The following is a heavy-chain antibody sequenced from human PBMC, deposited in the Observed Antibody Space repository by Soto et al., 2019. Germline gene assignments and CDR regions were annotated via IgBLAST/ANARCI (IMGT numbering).Heavy chain of an antibody. CDR1: GGSISSSSYY. CDR2: IYYSGST. V-gene: IGHV4-39*01. D-gene: IGHD4-17*01. Sequence: QLQLQESGPGLVKPSETLSLTCTVSGGSISSSSYYWGWIRQPPGKGLEWIGSIYYSGSTYYNPSLKSRVTISVDTSKNQFSLKLSSVTAADTAVYYCASVRYGDYDYYFDYWGQGTLVTVSS. CDR3: ASVRYGDYDYYFDY. J-gene: IGHJ4*02.